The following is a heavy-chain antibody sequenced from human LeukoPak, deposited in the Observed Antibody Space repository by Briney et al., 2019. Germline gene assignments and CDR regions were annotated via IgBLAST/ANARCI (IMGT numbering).Heavy chain of an antibody. Sequence: SETLSLTCTVSGGSISSYYRSWIRQPPGKGLEWIGYIYYSGSTNYNPSLKSRVTISVDTSKNQFSLKLSSVTAADTAVYYCARAGYSSGWIDYWGQGTLVTVSS. CDR2: IYYSGST. J-gene: IGHJ4*02. V-gene: IGHV4-59*01. CDR3: ARAGYSSGWIDY. CDR1: GGSISSYY. D-gene: IGHD6-19*01.